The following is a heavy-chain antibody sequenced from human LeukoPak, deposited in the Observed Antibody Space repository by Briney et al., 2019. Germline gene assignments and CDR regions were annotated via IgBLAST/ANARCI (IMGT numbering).Heavy chain of an antibody. Sequence: GSLRLSCAASGFTFSSYDIHWVRQAPGKGLQRVAFIRNDGSNKYYADSVKGRFTISRDNSKSTLYLQMNSLRAEDTAMYYCAKKDGGRGEGTFDYWGQGTLVTVSS. V-gene: IGHV3-30*02. D-gene: IGHD3-10*01. CDR3: AKKDGGRGEGTFDY. J-gene: IGHJ4*02. CDR1: GFTFSSYD. CDR2: IRNDGSNK.